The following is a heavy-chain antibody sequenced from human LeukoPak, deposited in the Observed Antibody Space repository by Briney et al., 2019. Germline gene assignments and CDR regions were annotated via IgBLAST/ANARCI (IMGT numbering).Heavy chain of an antibody. V-gene: IGHV1-18*01. D-gene: IGHD2-15*01. CDR2: ISAYNGNT. CDR3: AREFRYCSGGSCYLGYYYYYMDV. CDR1: GFALTTYN. Sequence: ASVKVSCKASGFALTTYNIVWLRQAPGQGLEWMGWISAYNGNTNYAQKLQGRVTMTTDTSTSTAYMELRSMRSDDTAVYYCAREFRYCSGGSCYLGYYYYYMDVWGKGTTVTVSS. J-gene: IGHJ6*03.